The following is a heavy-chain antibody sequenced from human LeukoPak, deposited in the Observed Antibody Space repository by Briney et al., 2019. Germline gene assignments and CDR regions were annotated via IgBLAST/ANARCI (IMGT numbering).Heavy chain of an antibody. CDR2: LSWNSGST. D-gene: IGHD2-21*02. Sequence: PGGSLRLSCAASGFTFDDYAMHWVRQTPGKGLEWVSSLSWNSGSTGYADSVRGRFTISRDNAKNSLYLQMNSLRAEDTALHYCAKDRAAGGDASYFDYWGQGTLVTVSS. CDR3: AKDRAAGGDASYFDY. CDR1: GFTFDDYA. V-gene: IGHV3-9*01. J-gene: IGHJ4*02.